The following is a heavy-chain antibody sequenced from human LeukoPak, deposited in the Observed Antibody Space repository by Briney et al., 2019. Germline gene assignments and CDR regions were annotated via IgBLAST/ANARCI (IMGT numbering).Heavy chain of an antibody. Sequence: ASVKVSCKASGGTFSSYAISWVRQAPGQGLEWMGRIIPILGIANYAQKFQGRVTITADKSTSTAYMELSSLRSEDTAVYYCASMPITMIVVANYYFDYWGQGTLVTVSS. CDR1: GGTFSSYA. CDR2: IIPILGIA. V-gene: IGHV1-69*04. J-gene: IGHJ4*02. D-gene: IGHD3-22*01. CDR3: ASMPITMIVVANYYFDY.